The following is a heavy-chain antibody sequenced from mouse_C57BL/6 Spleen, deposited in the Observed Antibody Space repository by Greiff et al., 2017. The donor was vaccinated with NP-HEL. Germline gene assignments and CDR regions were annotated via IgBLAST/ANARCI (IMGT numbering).Heavy chain of an antibody. CDR3: ARGGNGAMDY. CDR1: GFTFSSYA. CDR2: ISDGGSYT. V-gene: IGHV5-4*03. Sequence: DVKLVESGGGLVKPGGSLKLSCAASGFTFSSYAMSWVRQTPEKRLEWVATISDGGSYTYYPDNVKGRFTISRDNAKNNLYLQMSHLKSEDTAMYYCARGGNGAMDYWGQGTSVTVSS. J-gene: IGHJ4*01.